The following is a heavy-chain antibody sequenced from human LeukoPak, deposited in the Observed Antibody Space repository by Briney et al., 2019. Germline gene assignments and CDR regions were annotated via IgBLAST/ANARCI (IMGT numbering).Heavy chain of an antibody. CDR2: ISYDGSDK. J-gene: IGHJ4*02. D-gene: IGHD3-3*01. Sequence: GGSLRLSCAASGFTFSSYGMHWVRQAPGKGLEWVAVISYDGSDKYSADSVKGRFTISRDNSKNTLYLQMNSLRAEDTAVYYCAKDTRCDYWGQGTLVTVSS. CDR1: GFTFSSYG. V-gene: IGHV3-30*18. CDR3: AKDTRCDY.